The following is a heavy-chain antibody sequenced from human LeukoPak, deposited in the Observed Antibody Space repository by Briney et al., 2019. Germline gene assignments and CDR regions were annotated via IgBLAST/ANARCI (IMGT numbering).Heavy chain of an antibody. V-gene: IGHV4-59*11. CDR3: ARLDRYYYGMDV. CDR1: GGSISDHF. Sequence: SETLSLTCTASGGSISDHFWSWIRQPPGKGLEWIGYIYYSGSINYSPSLKSRVTISIDTSKIQFSLTLSSVTAADTAVYYCARLDRYYYGMDVWGQGTTVTVSS. J-gene: IGHJ6*02. D-gene: IGHD3/OR15-3a*01. CDR2: IYYSGSI.